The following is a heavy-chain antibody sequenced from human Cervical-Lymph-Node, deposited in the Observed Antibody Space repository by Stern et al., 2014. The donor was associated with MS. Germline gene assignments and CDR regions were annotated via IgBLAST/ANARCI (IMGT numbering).Heavy chain of an antibody. CDR2: IYYSGHT. V-gene: IGHV4-39*07. CDR3: ARLGGGTCCYFDS. CDR1: GGSVKTGGFY. Sequence: VQLEESGPQLLKPSETLALACRVSGGSVKTGGFYWGWIRQRPGKGLEWIGTIYYSGHTSYNASLKSRVTISLDTSKTQFSLRLSSVTAADTAIYSCARLGGGTCCYFDSWGQGTLVTVSS. J-gene: IGHJ4*02. D-gene: IGHD2-15*01.